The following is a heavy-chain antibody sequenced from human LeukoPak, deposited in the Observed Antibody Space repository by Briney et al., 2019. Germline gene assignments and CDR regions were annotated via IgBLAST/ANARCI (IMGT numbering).Heavy chain of an antibody. Sequence: ASVKVSCKAFGYTFTSYDINWVRQATGQGLEWMGWMNPNSGNTGYAQKFQGRVTMTRNTSISTAYMELSSLRSEDTAVYYCARGMVVVPSAYYYGMDVWGQGTTVTVSS. D-gene: IGHD2-2*01. J-gene: IGHJ6*02. CDR2: MNPNSGNT. V-gene: IGHV1-8*01. CDR3: ARGMVVVPSAYYYGMDV. CDR1: GYTFTSYD.